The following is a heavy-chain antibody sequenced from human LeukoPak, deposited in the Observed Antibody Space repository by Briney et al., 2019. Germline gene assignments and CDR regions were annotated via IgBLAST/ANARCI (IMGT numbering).Heavy chain of an antibody. Sequence: SETLSLTCAVYGESFSGYYWSWIRQPPGKGLEWIGEINHSGSTNYNPSLKSRVTISVDTSKNQFSLKLSSVTAADTAVYYCARGGYCSGGSCYYDAFDIWGQETMVTVSS. CDR1: GESFSGYY. D-gene: IGHD2-15*01. V-gene: IGHV4-34*01. J-gene: IGHJ3*02. CDR2: INHSGST. CDR3: ARGGYCSGGSCYYDAFDI.